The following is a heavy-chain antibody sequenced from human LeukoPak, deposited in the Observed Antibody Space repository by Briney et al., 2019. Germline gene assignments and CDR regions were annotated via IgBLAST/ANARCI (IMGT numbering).Heavy chain of an antibody. D-gene: IGHD2/OR15-2a*01. Sequence: GGSLRLSGAAFGFTFSSYGMHWVRQAPGKGLEWVALIWYDGSNKYYADSVKGRLTISRDNSKNTLYLQMNSLRAEDTAVYYCAREGPRGNSQFDYWGQGTLVTVSS. J-gene: IGHJ4*02. CDR3: AREGPRGNSQFDY. V-gene: IGHV3-33*01. CDR2: IWYDGSNK. CDR1: GFTFSSYG.